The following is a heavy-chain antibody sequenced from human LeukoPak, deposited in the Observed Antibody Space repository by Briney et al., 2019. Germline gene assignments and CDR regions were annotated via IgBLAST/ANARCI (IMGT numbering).Heavy chain of an antibody. J-gene: IGHJ4*02. CDR3: ARDPGGGFDY. D-gene: IGHD3-16*01. CDR1: GGSISGYS. CDR2: IYHSGST. V-gene: IGHV4-30-2*01. Sequence: NSSETLSLTCIVSGGSISGYSWSWIRQPPGKGLEWIGYIYHSGSTYYNPSLKSRVTISVDRSKNQFSLKLSSVTAADTAVYYCARDPGGGFDYWGQGTLVTVSS.